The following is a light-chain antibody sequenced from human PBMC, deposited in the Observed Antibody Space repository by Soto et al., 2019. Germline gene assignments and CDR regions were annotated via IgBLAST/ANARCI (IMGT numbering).Light chain of an antibody. CDR1: QSVSSSY. CDR3: QKYGSSYT. V-gene: IGKV3-20*01. J-gene: IGKJ2*01. Sequence: EIVLTQSPGTLSLSPGERATLSCRASQSVSSSYLAWYQQKPGQAPRLLIYGASNRATGIPDRFSGSGSGTDFTLTISRLEPEDFAVYYRQKYGSSYTFGQGTKLEIK. CDR2: GAS.